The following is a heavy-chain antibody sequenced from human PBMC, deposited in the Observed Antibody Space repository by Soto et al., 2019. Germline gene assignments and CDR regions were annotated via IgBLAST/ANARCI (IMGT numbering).Heavy chain of an antibody. Sequence: QVPLVQSGAEVKKPGSSVKVSCKASGGTFSSYAISWVRQAPGQGLEWMGGIIPIFGTANYAQKFQGRVTITADESTSTAYMELSSLRSEDTAVYYCARQTVDTAMAVRPYPTAFDYWGQGTLVTVSS. CDR3: ARQTVDTAMAVRPYPTAFDY. D-gene: IGHD5-18*01. CDR2: IIPIFGTA. CDR1: GGTFSSYA. V-gene: IGHV1-69*01. J-gene: IGHJ4*02.